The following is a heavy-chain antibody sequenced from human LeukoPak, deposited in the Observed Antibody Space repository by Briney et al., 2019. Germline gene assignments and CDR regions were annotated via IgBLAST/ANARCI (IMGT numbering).Heavy chain of an antibody. Sequence: GGSLRLSCAASGFTFSSYAMSWIRQAPGKGLEWVSYISSSGSTIYYADSVKGRFTISRDNAKNSLYLQMNSLRAEDTAVYYCARDVGSSWYGGGHMDWFDPWGQGTLVTVSS. D-gene: IGHD6-13*01. CDR2: ISSSGSTI. J-gene: IGHJ5*02. V-gene: IGHV3-11*01. CDR1: GFTFSSYA. CDR3: ARDVGSSWYGGGHMDWFDP.